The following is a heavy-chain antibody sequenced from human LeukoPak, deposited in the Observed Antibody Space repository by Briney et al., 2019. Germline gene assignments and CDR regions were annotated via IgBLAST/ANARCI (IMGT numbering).Heavy chain of an antibody. Sequence: AGGSLRLSCAASGFTLSTHGMHWVRQAPGKGLEWVGFIRSKAYGGTTEYAASVKGRFTISRDDSKSIAYLQMNSLKTEDTAVYYCTRGNYDYVWGSYRYWFDYWGQGTLVTVSS. CDR3: TRGNYDYVWGSYRYWFDY. CDR2: IRSKAYGGTT. CDR1: GFTLSTHG. V-gene: IGHV3-49*04. J-gene: IGHJ4*02. D-gene: IGHD3-16*02.